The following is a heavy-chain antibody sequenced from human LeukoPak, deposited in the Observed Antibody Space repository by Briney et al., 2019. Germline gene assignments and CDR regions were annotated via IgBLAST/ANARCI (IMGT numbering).Heavy chain of an antibody. D-gene: IGHD3-22*01. J-gene: IGHJ4*02. Sequence: GGSLRLSCAASGFTFSSYSMNWVRQAPGKGLEWVSSISSSSSYIYYADSVKGRFTISRDNSKNTLYLQMNSLRAEDTAVYYCAKNMIVVPMNDYWGQGTLVTVSS. CDR2: ISSSSSYI. CDR1: GFTFSSYS. V-gene: IGHV3-21*04. CDR3: AKNMIVVPMNDY.